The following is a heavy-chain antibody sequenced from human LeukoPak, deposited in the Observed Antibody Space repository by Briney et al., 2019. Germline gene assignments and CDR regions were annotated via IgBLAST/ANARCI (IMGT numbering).Heavy chain of an antibody. CDR1: GGSISSTSYY. Sequence: SETLSLTCTVSGGSISSTSYYWVWIRQPPGKGLEWIGNIYYSGSTSYNPSLKSRVTISVDTSKNQFSLKLSSVTAADTAVYYCARDMGPGNCSGGSCYPGFGYYYYMDVWGKGTTVTVSS. CDR2: IYYSGST. J-gene: IGHJ6*03. D-gene: IGHD2-15*01. V-gene: IGHV4-39*07. CDR3: ARDMGPGNCSGGSCYPGFGYYYYMDV.